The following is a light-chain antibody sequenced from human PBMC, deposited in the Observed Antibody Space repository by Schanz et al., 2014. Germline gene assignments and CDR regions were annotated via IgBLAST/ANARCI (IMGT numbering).Light chain of an antibody. Sequence: QSALTQPASVSGSPGQSITISCTGTSSDVGGFDYVSWYQQQPGKAPKLMIYDVSNRPSGVSTRFSGSKSGNTASLTISGLQAADEADYYCSSFTSVSTVVFGPGTKLTVL. V-gene: IGLV2-14*03. CDR2: DVS. CDR3: SSFTSVSTVV. CDR1: SSDVGGFDY. J-gene: IGLJ1*01.